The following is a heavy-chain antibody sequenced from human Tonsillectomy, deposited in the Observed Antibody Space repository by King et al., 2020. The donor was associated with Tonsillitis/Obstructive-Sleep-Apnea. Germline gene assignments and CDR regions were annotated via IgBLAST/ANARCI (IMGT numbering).Heavy chain of an antibody. D-gene: IGHD1-26*01. CDR2: IYWDDDK. J-gene: IGHJ4*02. Sequence: ITLKESGPTLVKPTQTLTLTCTFSGFSLSTSGVGVGWIRQPPGKALEWLALIYWDDDKRYSPSLKRRRTITKDTSKNQVVLTMINMDPVDTATYYCAHRPAELAPGWDFDYWGQGTLVTVSS. CDR3: AHRPAELAPGWDFDY. V-gene: IGHV2-5*02. CDR1: GFSLSTSGVG.